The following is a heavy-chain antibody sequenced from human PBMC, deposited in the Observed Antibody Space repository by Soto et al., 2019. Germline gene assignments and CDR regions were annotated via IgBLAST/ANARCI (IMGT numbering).Heavy chain of an antibody. V-gene: IGHV3-21*01. CDR1: GFTFSSYS. CDR3: ARAEVGVAGTFRYYYYGMDV. CDR2: ISSSSSYI. J-gene: IGHJ6*02. Sequence: GGSLRLSCAASGFTFSSYSMNWVRQAPGKGLEWVSSISSSSSYIYYADSVKGRFTISRDNAKNSLYLQMTSLRAEDTAVYYCARAEVGVAGTFRYYYYGMDVWGQGTTVTVSS. D-gene: IGHD2-15*01.